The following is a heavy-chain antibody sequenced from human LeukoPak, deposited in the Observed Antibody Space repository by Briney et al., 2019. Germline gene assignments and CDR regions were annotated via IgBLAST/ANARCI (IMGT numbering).Heavy chain of an antibody. D-gene: IGHD3-22*01. CDR1: GGSISSSSYY. CDR3: ATGYDSSGYSFDY. Sequence: SETLSLTCTVSGGSISSSSYYWGWIRQPPGKGLEWIGSIYYSGSTYYNPSLKSRVTISVDTSKNQFSLKLSSVTAADTAVYYCATGYDSSGYSFDYWGQGTLVTVSS. V-gene: IGHV4-39*07. CDR2: IYYSGST. J-gene: IGHJ4*02.